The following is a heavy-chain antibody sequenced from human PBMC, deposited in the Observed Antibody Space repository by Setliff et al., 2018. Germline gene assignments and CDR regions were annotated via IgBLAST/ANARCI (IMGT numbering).Heavy chain of an antibody. J-gene: IGHJ3*02. CDR1: GFTFDSYN. Sequence: GGSLRLSCAASGFTFDSYNMNWVRQAPGKGLQWVSYISYSGNTIYYADSVKGRFTISRYNAKNSLYLQMNSLRADDTAVYYCARSPANGGHDAFDIWGQGTMVTVSS. CDR3: ARSPANGGHDAFDI. D-gene: IGHD6-25*01. CDR2: ISYSGNTI. V-gene: IGHV3-48*03.